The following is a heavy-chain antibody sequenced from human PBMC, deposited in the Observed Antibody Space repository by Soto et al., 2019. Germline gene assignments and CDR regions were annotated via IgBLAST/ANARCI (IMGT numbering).Heavy chain of an antibody. J-gene: IGHJ6*02. CDR1: GGSISGSSYC. V-gene: IGHV4-39*01. CDR3: ASLLYPAAGFDYYYGMDV. D-gene: IGHD6-13*01. Sequence: LETLSLTCSVSGGSISGSSYCWGWIPQPPGKGLEWIGSIYYSGSTYYKPSLKSRVTISVDTSKNQFSLKLSSVTAADTAVYYCASLLYPAAGFDYYYGMDVWGQGTTVTVSS. CDR2: IYYSGST.